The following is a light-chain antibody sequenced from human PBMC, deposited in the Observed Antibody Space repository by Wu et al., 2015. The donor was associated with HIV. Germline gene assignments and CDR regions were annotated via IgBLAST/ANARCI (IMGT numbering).Light chain of an antibody. CDR2: GAS. CDR1: QSLTTRN. Sequence: GRRHLSCRASQSLTTRNLASVPPRHLASLPRLLIYGASSRATAIPDRFSGSGSGTDFTLTITRLEPEDFAVYYCQQRSNWPWTFGQGTTVEIK. CDR3: QQRSNWPWT. V-gene: IGKV3D-20*02. J-gene: IGKJ1*01.